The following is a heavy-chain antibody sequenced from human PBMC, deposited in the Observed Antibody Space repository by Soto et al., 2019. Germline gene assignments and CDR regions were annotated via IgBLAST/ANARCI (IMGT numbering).Heavy chain of an antibody. CDR1: GYTFTSYG. J-gene: IGHJ6*02. CDR3: ARGMSRRAVVWGGDQSGYYCYSMDV. D-gene: IGHD2-21*01. CDR2: ISAYNGNT. Sequence: QVQLVQSGAEVKKPGASVKVSCKASGYTFTSYGISWVRQAPGQGLEWMGWISAYNGNTNYAQKLQGRVTMTTDRATSTGYMELRCLKFDETGVYYGARGMSRRAVVWGGDQSGYYCYSMDVWGQGTTVTVSS. V-gene: IGHV1-18*01.